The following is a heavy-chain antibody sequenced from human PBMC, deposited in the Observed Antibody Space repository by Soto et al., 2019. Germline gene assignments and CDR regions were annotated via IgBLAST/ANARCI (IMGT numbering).Heavy chain of an antibody. V-gene: IGHV1-18*01. CDR3: ARFIMVGGWFDPNYYHGMDA. CDR2: ISGYNGNT. J-gene: IGHJ6*02. Sequence: QVQLVQSGAEVKKPGASVTVSCKTSGYTFSNYGINWVRQAPGQGLEWMGWISGYNGNTNYAQTVQGRVTMTTDTSKGTVYMELRSLKSEDTAIYYCARFIMVGGWFDPNYYHGMDAWGQGTTVTVSS. D-gene: IGHD6-19*01. CDR1: GYTFSNYG.